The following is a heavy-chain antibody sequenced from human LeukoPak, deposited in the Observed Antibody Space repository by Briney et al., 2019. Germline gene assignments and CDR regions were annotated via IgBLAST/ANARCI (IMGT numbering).Heavy chain of an antibody. CDR3: TTVVVTATYDS. Sequence: GGSLRLSCATSGFSFTNAWMSWVRQAPGKGLEWVGRIKSKTNGGTTDYAAPVKGRFSISRDDSKNTLYLQMNSLKTEDTAVYYCTTVVVTATYDSWGQGTLVTVPS. V-gene: IGHV3-15*01. D-gene: IGHD2-15*01. J-gene: IGHJ4*02. CDR1: GFSFTNAW. CDR2: IKSKTNGGTT.